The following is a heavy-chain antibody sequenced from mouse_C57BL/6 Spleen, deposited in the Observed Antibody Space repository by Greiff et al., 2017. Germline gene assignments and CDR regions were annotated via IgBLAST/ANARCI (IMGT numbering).Heavy chain of an antibody. V-gene: IGHV1-47*01. CDR1: GYTFTSYP. Sequence: VQLQQSGAELVKPGASVKMSCKASGYTFTSYPIEWMKQNPGKGLEWIGNIHPYNNDTKYNEKFKGKATLTVDKSSSTVYLELSRLTSDDSAVYYCASPALLVVYFDYWGQGTTLTVSS. CDR3: ASPALLVVYFDY. J-gene: IGHJ2*01. CDR2: IHPYNNDT.